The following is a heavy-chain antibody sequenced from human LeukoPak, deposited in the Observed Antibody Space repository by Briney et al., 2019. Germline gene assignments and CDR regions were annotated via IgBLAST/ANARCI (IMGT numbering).Heavy chain of an antibody. CDR1: GYTFTSYY. V-gene: IGHV1-46*01. CDR2: INPSGGST. D-gene: IGHD2-2*01. CDR3: ARLRGGIYSSRDAFDI. J-gene: IGHJ3*02. Sequence: GASVKVSCKASGYTFTSYYKHWVRQAPGQGLEWMGIINPSGGSTSYAQKFQGRVTMTRDTSTSTVYMELTSLRSDDTAVYYCARLRGGIYSSRDAFDIWGQGTMVTVSS.